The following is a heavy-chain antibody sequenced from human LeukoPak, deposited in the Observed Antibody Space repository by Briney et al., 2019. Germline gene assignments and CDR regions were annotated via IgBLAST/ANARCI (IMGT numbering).Heavy chain of an antibody. Sequence: GGSLRLSCAASGFPFRSYAMHWVRQAPGKGLEYVSAITLDGISTYYANSVKGRFTISKDNSKNTLYLQMGSLRAEDMAVYYCARVAVPGTYDYWGQGTLVTVSS. CDR1: GFPFRSYA. CDR2: ITLDGIST. CDR3: ARVAVPGTYDY. D-gene: IGHD6-19*01. J-gene: IGHJ4*02. V-gene: IGHV3-64*01.